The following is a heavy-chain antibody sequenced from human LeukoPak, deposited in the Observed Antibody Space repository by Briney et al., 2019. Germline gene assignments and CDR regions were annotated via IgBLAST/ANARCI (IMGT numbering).Heavy chain of an antibody. J-gene: IGHJ1*01. CDR2: ISSNGGST. D-gene: IGHD6-13*01. CDR1: GFTFSTYA. Sequence: GGSLRLSCSASGFTFSTYAMHWVRQAPGKGLEYVSVISSNGGSTYYADSVKGRFTISRDNFKNTAYLQMSSLRAEDTAVYYCVKDSSGWYPEYFQHWGQGTLVTVSS. V-gene: IGHV3-64D*09. CDR3: VKDSSGWYPEYFQH.